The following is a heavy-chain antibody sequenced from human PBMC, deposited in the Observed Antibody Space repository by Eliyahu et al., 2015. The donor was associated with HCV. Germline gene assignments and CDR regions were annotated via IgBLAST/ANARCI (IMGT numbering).Heavy chain of an antibody. Sequence: QVQLVQSGAEVKKPGSSVXVSCKASGGTLGDYTITWVRLVPGLGFEWMGRVVRPVAITNYAQKFQGRLQITADKTTAYMDLSSLTSEDTAVYYCARGREWFGPWGQGTLVTVSS. CDR3: ARGREWFGP. CDR1: GGTLGDYT. V-gene: IGHV1-69*02. J-gene: IGHJ5*02. CDR2: VVRPVAIT.